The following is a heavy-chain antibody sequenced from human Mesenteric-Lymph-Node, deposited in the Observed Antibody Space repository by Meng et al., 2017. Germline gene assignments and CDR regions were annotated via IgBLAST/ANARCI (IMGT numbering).Heavy chain of an antibody. J-gene: IGHJ4*02. V-gene: IGHV3-73*01. CDR3: AKASRSSGYYGDY. CDR2: IRSKANSYAT. Sequence: GESLKISCAASGFTFSNAWMSWVRQAPGKGLEWVGRIRSKANSYATAYAASVKGRFTISRDDSKNTAYLQMNSLKTEDTAVYYCAKASRSSGYYGDYWGQGTLVTVSS. CDR1: GFTFSNAW. D-gene: IGHD3-22*01.